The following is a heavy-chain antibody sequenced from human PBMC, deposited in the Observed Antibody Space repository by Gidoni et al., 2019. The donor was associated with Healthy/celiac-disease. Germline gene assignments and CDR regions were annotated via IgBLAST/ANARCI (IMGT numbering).Heavy chain of an antibody. CDR1: GGSISSYY. Sequence: VQLQESGPGLVKPSETLSLTCTVSGGSISSYYWSWIRQPPGKGREWIGYIYYSGSTNYNPSLKSRVTISVDTSKNQFSLKLSSVTAADTAVYYCARGYCSSTSCYSQGFYFDYWGQGTLVTVSS. J-gene: IGHJ4*02. CDR3: ARGYCSSTSCYSQGFYFDY. D-gene: IGHD2-2*02. CDR2: IYYSGST. V-gene: IGHV4-59*01.